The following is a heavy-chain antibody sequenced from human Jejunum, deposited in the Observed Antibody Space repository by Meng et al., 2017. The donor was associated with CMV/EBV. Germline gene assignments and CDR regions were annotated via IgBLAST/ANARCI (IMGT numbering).Heavy chain of an antibody. Sequence: YAMSWVRQAPGKGLEWVSAISGSGGATYYAESVKGRFTISRDNDKNTLYLQMNSLRPDDTGVYYCAREGPSIYCGTDCYSSYFDYWGQGTVVTVSS. CDR3: AREGPSIYCGTDCYSSYFDY. CDR1: YA. CDR2: ISGSGGAT. J-gene: IGHJ4*02. V-gene: IGHV3-23*01. D-gene: IGHD2-21*01.